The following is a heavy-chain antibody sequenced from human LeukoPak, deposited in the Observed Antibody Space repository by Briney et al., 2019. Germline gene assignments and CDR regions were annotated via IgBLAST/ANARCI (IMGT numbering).Heavy chain of an antibody. J-gene: IGHJ1*01. V-gene: IGHV3-74*01. Sequence: GGSLRLSCAASGFTFSRYWIHWVRQAPGKGLEWVSRINPDGSTTTYADSVKGRFTISRDNAKNSLYLQMNSLRAEDTAVYYCATYSSLNRREFQYWGQGTLPTVSS. CDR2: INPDGSTT. D-gene: IGHD3-22*01. CDR3: ATYSSLNRREFQY. CDR1: GFTFSRYW.